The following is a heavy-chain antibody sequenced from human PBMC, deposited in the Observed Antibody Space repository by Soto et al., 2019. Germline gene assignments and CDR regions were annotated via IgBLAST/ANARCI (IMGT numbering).Heavy chain of an antibody. CDR1: GFTFSSYG. D-gene: IGHD5-12*01. CDR2: ISYDGSNK. V-gene: IGHV3-30*03. Sequence: QVQLVESGGGVVQPGRSLRLSCAASGFTFSSYGMHWVRQAPGKGLEWVAVISYDGSNKYYADSVKGRFTISRDNSKNTLYLQMNSLRAEDTAVYYCARSPLSAVDIVPDACDIWGQGTMVTVSS. J-gene: IGHJ3*02. CDR3: ARSPLSAVDIVPDACDI.